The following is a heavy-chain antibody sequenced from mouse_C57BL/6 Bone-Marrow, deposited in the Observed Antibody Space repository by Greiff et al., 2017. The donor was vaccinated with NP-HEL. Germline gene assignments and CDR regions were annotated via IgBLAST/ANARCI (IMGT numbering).Heavy chain of an antibody. D-gene: IGHD4-1*01. CDR1: GFTFSSYG. CDR2: ISSGGSYT. V-gene: IGHV5-6*01. CDR3: ARRGSGYYFDY. J-gene: IGHJ2*01. Sequence: EVQGVESGGDLVKPGGSLKLSCAASGFTFSSYGMSWVRQTPDKRLAWVATISSGGSYTYYPDRVQGRVTISRDNAKNTLYRHMRSLKSEDTAMYYCARRGSGYYFDYWGQGTTLTVSS.